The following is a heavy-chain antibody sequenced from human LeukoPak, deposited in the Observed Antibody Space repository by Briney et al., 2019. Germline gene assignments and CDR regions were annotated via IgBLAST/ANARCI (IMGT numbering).Heavy chain of an antibody. D-gene: IGHD2-2*01. Sequence: GGSLRLSCAASGFTFSSYSMNWVRQAPGKGLEWVSSISSSGSFIYYADSVKGRLTTSRDNAKNSLYLQMNSLRADDTAVYYCSRVVTAAWDWFDPWGQGTLVTVSS. V-gene: IGHV3-21*01. CDR1: GFTFSSYS. J-gene: IGHJ5*02. CDR3: SRVVTAAWDWFDP. CDR2: ISSSGSFI.